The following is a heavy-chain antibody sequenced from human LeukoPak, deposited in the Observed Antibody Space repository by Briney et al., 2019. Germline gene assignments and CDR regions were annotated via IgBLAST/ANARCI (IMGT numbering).Heavy chain of an antibody. CDR2: ISGSGGST. D-gene: IGHD1-26*01. CDR3: AKDHGGSDY. J-gene: IGHJ4*02. V-gene: IGHV3-23*01. Sequence: GGSLRLSCAASGFTFTDYWMIWVRQAPGKGLEWVSAISGSGGSTYYADSVKGRFTISRDNSKNMLYLQMNSLRAEDTAVYYCAKDHGGSDYWGQGTLVTVSS. CDR1: GFTFTDYW.